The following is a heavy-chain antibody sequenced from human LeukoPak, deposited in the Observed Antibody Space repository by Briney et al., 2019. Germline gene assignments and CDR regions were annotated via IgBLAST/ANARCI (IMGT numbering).Heavy chain of an antibody. CDR2: MSNDGSNK. CDR3: ASPSRGGWSHPQDY. V-gene: IGHV3-30*01. J-gene: IGHJ4*02. D-gene: IGHD6-19*01. CDR1: GFTFSSYT. Sequence: GGSLRLSCAASGFTFSSYTVHWVRQAPGKGLDWVADMSNDGSNKYYADSVKGRFTISRDNSKNTLYLQMNSLRAEDTAVYYCASPSRGGWSHPQDYWGQGTLVTVSS.